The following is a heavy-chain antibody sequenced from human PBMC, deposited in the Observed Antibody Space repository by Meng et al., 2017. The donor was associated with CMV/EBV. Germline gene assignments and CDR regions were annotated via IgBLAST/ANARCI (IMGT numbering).Heavy chain of an antibody. Sequence: SGYTFTSYGISWVRQAPGQVLEWMGWISAYHGNTNYAQKLPGRVTMTTDTSTSTAYMELRSLRSDDTAVYYCARSPPGAILYYFDYWGQGTLVTVSS. J-gene: IGHJ4*02. V-gene: IGHV1-18*01. D-gene: IGHD3-10*01. CDR2: ISAYHGNT. CDR3: ARSPPGAILYYFDY. CDR1: GYTFTSYG.